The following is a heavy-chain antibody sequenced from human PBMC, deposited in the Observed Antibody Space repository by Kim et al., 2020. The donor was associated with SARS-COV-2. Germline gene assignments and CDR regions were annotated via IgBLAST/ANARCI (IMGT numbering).Heavy chain of an antibody. V-gene: IGHV4-34*01. Sequence: SETLSLTCAVYGGSFSGYYWSWIRQPPGKGLEWIGEINHSGSTNYNPSLKSRVTISVDTSKNQFSLKLSSVTAADTAVYYCARGRFGYTYYYYYGMDVWGQGTTVTVSS. D-gene: IGHD6-13*01. CDR1: GGSFSGYY. CDR2: INHSGST. CDR3: ARGRFGYTYYYYYGMDV. J-gene: IGHJ6*02.